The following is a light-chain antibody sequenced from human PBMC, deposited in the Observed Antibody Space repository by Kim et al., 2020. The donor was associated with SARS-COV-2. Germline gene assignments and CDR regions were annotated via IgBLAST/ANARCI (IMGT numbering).Light chain of an antibody. J-gene: IGKJ2*01. CDR1: ENIDTY. CDR3: QHYSRFPYT. V-gene: IGKV1-5*03. Sequence: SASMGARVTITCRASENIDTYLAWYQQKPGRAPRLLIYLASNLENGVPSRFSGTGSGTEFYLSITSLQPDDFATYYCQHYSRFPYTFGQGTKLEI. CDR2: LAS.